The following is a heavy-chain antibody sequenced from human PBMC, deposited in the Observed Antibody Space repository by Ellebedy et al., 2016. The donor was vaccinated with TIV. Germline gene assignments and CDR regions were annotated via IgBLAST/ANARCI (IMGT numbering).Heavy chain of an antibody. CDR3: ARDGYSHDYYFDY. CDR1: GFTFSSYS. Sequence: GESLKISXAASGFTFSSYSMNWVRQAPGKGLEWVSYISSSSSTIYYADSVKGRFTISRDNSKNTLYLQMNSLRAEDTAVYYCARDGYSHDYYFDYWGQGTLVTVSS. V-gene: IGHV3-48*01. J-gene: IGHJ4*02. D-gene: IGHD6-13*01. CDR2: ISSSSSTI.